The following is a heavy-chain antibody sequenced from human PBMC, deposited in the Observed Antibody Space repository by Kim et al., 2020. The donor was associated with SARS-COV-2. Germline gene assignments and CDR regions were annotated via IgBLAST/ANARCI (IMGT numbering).Heavy chain of an antibody. Sequence: GGSLRLSCAASGFTFSSYAMSWVRQAPGKGLEWVSAISGSGGSTYYADSVKGRFTISRDNSKNTLYLQMNSLRAEDTAVYYCAKAINYDSSGYTDYWGQGTLVIVSS. CDR3: AKAINYDSSGYTDY. CDR1: GFTFSSYA. CDR2: ISGSGGST. J-gene: IGHJ4*02. D-gene: IGHD3-22*01. V-gene: IGHV3-23*01.